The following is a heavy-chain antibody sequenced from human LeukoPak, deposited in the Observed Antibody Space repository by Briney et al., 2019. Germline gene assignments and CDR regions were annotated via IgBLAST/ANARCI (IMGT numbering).Heavy chain of an antibody. Sequence: SETLSLTCAVYGGSFSGYYWSWIRQPPGKGLEWIGEINHSGSTNYNPSLKSRVTISVDTSKNQFSLKLSSVTAADTAVYYCARGGQAYCSGGSCYSSENWFDPWGRGTLVTVSS. V-gene: IGHV4-34*01. D-gene: IGHD2-15*01. CDR3: ARGGQAYCSGGSCYSSENWFDP. J-gene: IGHJ5*02. CDR2: INHSGST. CDR1: GGSFSGYY.